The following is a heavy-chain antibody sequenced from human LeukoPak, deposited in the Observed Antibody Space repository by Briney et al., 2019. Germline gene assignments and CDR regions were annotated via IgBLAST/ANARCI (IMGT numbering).Heavy chain of an antibody. CDR3: ARGLITMVRGVTYGMDV. CDR2: IYSSGST. D-gene: IGHD3-10*01. J-gene: IGHJ6*02. Sequence: SETLSLTCTVSGGSISNYYWSWIRQSAGKGLQWIGRIYSSGSTQYNPSLKSRVTMSADTSKNHFSLRLKSVTAADTAVYYCARGLITMVRGVTYGMDVWGQGTTVTVSS. CDR1: GGSISNYY. V-gene: IGHV4-4*07.